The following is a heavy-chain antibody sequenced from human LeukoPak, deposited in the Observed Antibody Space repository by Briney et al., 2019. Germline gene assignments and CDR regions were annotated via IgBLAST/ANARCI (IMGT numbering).Heavy chain of an antibody. D-gene: IGHD5-24*01. Sequence: SQTLSLTCTVSGGSISSGDYYWSWIRQPPGKGLEWIGYIYYSGSTYYNPSLKSRVTISVDTSKTQFSLKLSSVTAADTAVYYCARSLGLQLRSPLFDYWGQGTLVTVSS. CDR2: IYYSGST. J-gene: IGHJ4*02. CDR3: ARSLGLQLRSPLFDY. CDR1: GGSISSGDYY. V-gene: IGHV4-30-4*01.